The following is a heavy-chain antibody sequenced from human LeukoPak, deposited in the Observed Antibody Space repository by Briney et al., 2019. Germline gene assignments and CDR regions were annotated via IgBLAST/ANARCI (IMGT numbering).Heavy chain of an antibody. J-gene: IGHJ4*02. CDR1: GFTFDNYA. CDR2: ISGDGGGT. Sequence: GGSLRPSCAASGFTFDNYAMHWVRQDPGKGLEWVSLISGDGGGTYYADSVKGRFTISRDNSKSSLYLQMNSLRTEDTAFYYCAKDGPSRPLDYLGQGTLVTVSS. V-gene: IGHV3-43*02. CDR3: AKDGPSRPLDY.